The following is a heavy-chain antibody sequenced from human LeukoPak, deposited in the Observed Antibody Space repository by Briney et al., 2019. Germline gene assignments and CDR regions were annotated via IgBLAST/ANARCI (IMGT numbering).Heavy chain of an antibody. V-gene: IGHV4-39*07. D-gene: IGHD4-17*01. CDR2: IYYSGST. Sequence: SETLSLTCTVSGGSISSSSYYWGWIRQPPGKGLEWIGSIYYSGSTYYNPSLKSRVTISVDTSKNQFSLKLSSVTAADTAVYYCARAPGDYGDYVPNFDYWGQGTLVTVSS. CDR1: GGSISSSSYY. J-gene: IGHJ4*02. CDR3: ARAPGDYGDYVPNFDY.